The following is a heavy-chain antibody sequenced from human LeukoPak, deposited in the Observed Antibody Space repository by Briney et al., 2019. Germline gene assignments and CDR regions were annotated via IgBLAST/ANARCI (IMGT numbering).Heavy chain of an antibody. CDR3: TTLVGATRGFDY. J-gene: IGHJ4*02. D-gene: IGHD1-26*01. CDR1: EFTFSSYA. CDR2: IKSKTDGGTT. V-gene: IGHV3-15*01. Sequence: GGSLRLSCAASEFTFSSYAMSWVRQAPGKGLEWVGRIKSKTDGGTTDYAAPVKGRFTISRDDSKNTLYLQMNSLKTEDTAVYYCTTLVGATRGFDYWGQGTLVTVSS.